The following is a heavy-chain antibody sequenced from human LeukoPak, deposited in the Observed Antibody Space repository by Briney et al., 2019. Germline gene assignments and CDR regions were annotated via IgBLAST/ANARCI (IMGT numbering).Heavy chain of an antibody. V-gene: IGHV4-59*01. CDR1: GGSTSSYY. D-gene: IGHD1-1*01. J-gene: IGHJ5*02. CDR2: IYYSGST. CDR3: ARGGTTGTTHWFDP. Sequence: PSETLSLTCTVSGGSTSSYYWSWIRQPPGKGLEWIGYIYYSGSTNYNPSLKSRVTISVDTSKNQFSLKLSSVTAADTAVYYCARGGTTGTTHWFDPWGQGTLVTVSS.